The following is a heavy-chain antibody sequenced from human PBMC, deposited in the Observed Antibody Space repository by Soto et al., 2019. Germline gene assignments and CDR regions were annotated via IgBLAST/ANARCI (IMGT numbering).Heavy chain of an antibody. CDR3: ARGQQGVMATH. Sequence: QVQLQQWGAGLLKPSETLSLNCGVNGGSLSGYYWSWIRQPPGKGLEWIGEIKDGGYTNYSPSLKGRATISSGRSNNQFSLRLNSVTAADTGVYYCARGQQGVMATHWDQGALVTVSS. V-gene: IGHV4-34*02. CDR2: IKDGGYT. D-gene: IGHD5-12*01. J-gene: IGHJ4*02. CDR1: GGSLSGYY.